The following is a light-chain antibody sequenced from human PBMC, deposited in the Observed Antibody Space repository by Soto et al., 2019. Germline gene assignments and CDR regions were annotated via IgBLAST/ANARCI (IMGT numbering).Light chain of an antibody. V-gene: IGKV3-11*01. CDR3: QQRSNWPLT. Sequence: EIVLTQSPATLSLSPGERATLSCRASQSVSSCLVWYQQKPGQAPRLLIYDASNRATGIPARFSGSGSGTDFTLTISSLEPEDFAVYYCQQRSNWPLTFGGGTKVGIK. CDR2: DAS. J-gene: IGKJ4*01. CDR1: QSVSSC.